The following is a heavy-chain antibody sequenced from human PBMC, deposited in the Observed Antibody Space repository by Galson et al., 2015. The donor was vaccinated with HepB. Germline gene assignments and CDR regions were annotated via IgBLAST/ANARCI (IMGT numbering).Heavy chain of an antibody. V-gene: IGHV1-69*13. CDR2: IIPIFGTA. Sequence: SVKVSCKASGGTFSSYAISWVRQAPGQGLEWMGGIIPIFGTANYAQKFQGRVTITADESTSTAYMELSSLRSEDTAAYYCARVNKEYYYYYYGMDVWGQGTTVTVSS. J-gene: IGHJ6*02. CDR1: GGTFSSYA. CDR3: ARVNKEYYYYYYGMDV. D-gene: IGHD2/OR15-2a*01.